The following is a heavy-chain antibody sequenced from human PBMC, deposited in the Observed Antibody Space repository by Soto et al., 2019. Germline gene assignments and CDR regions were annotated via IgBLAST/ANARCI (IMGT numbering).Heavy chain of an antibody. Sequence: QVQLQESGPGLVKPSGTLSLTCAVSGGSISSNNWWSWVRQPPGKGLAWIGEIYHSGSTNYNPSLKNRVTISLDKSKNQFSLKLSSVAAADTAVYYCARGAGRGLDPWGHGILVTVSS. CDR2: IYHSGST. CDR3: ARGAGRGLDP. V-gene: IGHV4-4*02. J-gene: IGHJ5*02. D-gene: IGHD6-13*01. CDR1: GGSISSNNW.